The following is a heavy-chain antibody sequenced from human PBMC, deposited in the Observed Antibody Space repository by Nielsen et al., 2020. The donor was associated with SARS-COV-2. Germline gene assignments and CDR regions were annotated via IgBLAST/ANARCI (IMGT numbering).Heavy chain of an antibody. V-gene: IGHV3-11*04. D-gene: IGHD4-17*01. CDR3: ARVGAGYGDYVEY. CDR1: GFIFSDYY. Sequence: GGSLRLSCAASGFIFSDYYMTWIRQAPGKGPEWVSNISSSGTTKYYADSVKGRFTISRDNAKNSLFLQMNSLRAEDTAVYYCARVGAGYGDYVEYWGQGTLVTVSS. J-gene: IGHJ4*02. CDR2: ISSSGTTK.